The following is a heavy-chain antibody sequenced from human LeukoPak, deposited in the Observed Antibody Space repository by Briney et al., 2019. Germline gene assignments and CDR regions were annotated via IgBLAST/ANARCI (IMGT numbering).Heavy chain of an antibody. J-gene: IGHJ4*02. D-gene: IGHD3-22*01. CDR3: TRGRSGYYYDY. Sequence: ARSLRLSCAASGFTFSSDAMSWVLQAPGKRLVWVSRIDTDGSSTSYADSVKGRFTSSRDNAKNTLYLQMSSLRAEDTAVYYCTRGRSGYYYDYWGQGTLVTVFS. V-gene: IGHV3-74*01. CDR2: IDTDGSST. CDR1: GFTFSSDA.